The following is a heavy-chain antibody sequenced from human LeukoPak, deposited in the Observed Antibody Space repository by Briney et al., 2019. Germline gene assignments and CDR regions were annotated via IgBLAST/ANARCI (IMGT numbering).Heavy chain of an antibody. CDR1: GFTFSSYA. CDR3: AREIGSGGGY. D-gene: IGHD6-19*01. Sequence: GGSLRLSCAASGFTFSSYAMSWVRQAPGKGLEWVSAISGSGGSTYYADSVKGRFTISRDNAKNSLYLQMNSLRAEDTAVYYCAREIGSGGGYWGQGTLVTVSS. CDR2: ISGSGGST. V-gene: IGHV3-23*01. J-gene: IGHJ4*02.